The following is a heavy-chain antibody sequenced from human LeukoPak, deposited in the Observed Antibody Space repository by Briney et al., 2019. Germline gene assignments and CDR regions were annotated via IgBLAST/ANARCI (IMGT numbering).Heavy chain of an antibody. D-gene: IGHD2-2*01. Sequence: GGSLRLSCAASGFTFSSYAMSWVRQAPGKGLEWVSAISGSGGSTYYADSVKGRFTISRDNSKNTLYLQMNSLRAEDTAVYYCAKKRAQRWYCSSTSCCGYFDYWGQGTLVTVSS. J-gene: IGHJ4*02. CDR2: ISGSGGST. CDR3: AKKRAQRWYCSSTSCCGYFDY. V-gene: IGHV3-23*01. CDR1: GFTFSSYA.